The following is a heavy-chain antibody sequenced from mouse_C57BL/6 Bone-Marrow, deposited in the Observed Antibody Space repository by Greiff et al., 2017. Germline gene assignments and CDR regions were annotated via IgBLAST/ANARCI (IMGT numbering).Heavy chain of an antibody. CDR3: ALLLRDFDV. V-gene: IGHV1-64*01. J-gene: IGHJ1*03. CDR1: GYTFTSYW. CDR2: IHPNSGST. Sequence: QVQLKQPGAELVKPGASVKLSCKASGYTFTSYWMHWVKQRPGQGLEWIGMIHPNSGSTNYNEKFKSKATLTVDKSSSTAYMQLSSLTSEDSAVYYCALLLRDFDVWGTGTTGTVSS. D-gene: IGHD1-1*01.